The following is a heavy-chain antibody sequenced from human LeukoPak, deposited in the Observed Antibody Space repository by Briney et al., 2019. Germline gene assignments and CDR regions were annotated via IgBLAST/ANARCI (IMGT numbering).Heavy chain of an antibody. J-gene: IGHJ6*03. D-gene: IGHD2-2*01. CDR1: GASISTYY. V-gene: IGHV4-59*01. CDR3: ARESGDIVVGYYMDV. CDR2: IYYTGST. Sequence: SETLSLTCTVSGASISTYYWSWIRQPPGKGLEWIGYIYYTGSTNYNPSLKSRVTISVDTPKNQFSLKLSSVTAADTAVYYCARESGDIVVGYYMDVWGKGTTVTISS.